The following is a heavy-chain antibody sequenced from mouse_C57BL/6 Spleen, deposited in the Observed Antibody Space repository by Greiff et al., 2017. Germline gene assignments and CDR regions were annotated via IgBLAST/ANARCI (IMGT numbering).Heavy chain of an antibody. D-gene: IGHD1-1*01. CDR1: GFTFSSYA. CDR3: ARDPELFDY. CDR2: ISDGGSYT. V-gene: IGHV5-4*01. J-gene: IGHJ2*01. Sequence: EVQLVESGGGLVKPGGSLTLSCAASGFTFSSYAMSWVRQTPEKRLEWVATISDGGSYTYYPDNVKGRFTISRDNAKNNLYLQMSHLKSEDTAMYDCARDPELFDYWGQGTTLTVSS.